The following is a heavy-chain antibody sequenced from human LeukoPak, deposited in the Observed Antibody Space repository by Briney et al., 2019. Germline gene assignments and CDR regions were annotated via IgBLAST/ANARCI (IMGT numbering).Heavy chain of an antibody. D-gene: IGHD2-15*01. CDR1: GFIVSANY. CDR2: FYSGGAT. CDR3: ARGRGLDV. V-gene: IGHV3-53*01. Sequence: GGSLRLSCAASGFIVSANYMSWVRQTPGKGLEWVSIFYSGGATFYVDSVKGRFTISRDNSKNMLYLQMNSLRAEDTAVYYCARGRGLDVWGQGTTVTVSS. J-gene: IGHJ6*02.